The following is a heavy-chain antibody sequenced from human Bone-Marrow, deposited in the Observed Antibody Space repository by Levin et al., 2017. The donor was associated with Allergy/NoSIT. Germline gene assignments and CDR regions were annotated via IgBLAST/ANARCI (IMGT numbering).Heavy chain of an antibody. D-gene: IGHD3-22*01. CDR2: IWYDGTNK. CDR3: ARDLDTSELFDS. Sequence: GGSLRLSCAASEFTVRTNYMSWVRQAPGKGLEWVGIIWYDGTNKYYADSVRGRFTISRDNSKNTLYLQMNSLRVEDTAVYYCARDLDTSELFDSWGQGTLVTVAS. CDR1: EFTVRTNY. V-gene: IGHV3-33*08. J-gene: IGHJ4*02.